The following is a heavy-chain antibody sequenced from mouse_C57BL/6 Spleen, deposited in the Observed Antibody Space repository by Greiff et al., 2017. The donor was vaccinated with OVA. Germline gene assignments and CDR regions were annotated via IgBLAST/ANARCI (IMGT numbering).Heavy chain of an antibody. D-gene: IGHD1-1*01. CDR2: ISYDGSN. CDR3: ARGLRRGYFDV. Sequence: EVQLQESGPGLVKPSQSLSLTCSVTGYSITSDYYWNWIRQFPGNNLEWMGFISYDGSNNYNPSFKNTTSITRDTSKNLFFLKLNSVTTEDTATYFGARGLRRGYFDVWGTGTTVTVSS. J-gene: IGHJ1*03. CDR1: GYSITSDYY. V-gene: IGHV3-6*01.